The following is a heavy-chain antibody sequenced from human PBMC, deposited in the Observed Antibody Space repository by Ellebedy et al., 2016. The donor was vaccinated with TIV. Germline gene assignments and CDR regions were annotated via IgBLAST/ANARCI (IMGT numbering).Heavy chain of an antibody. CDR3: ARDVTGIRGFGY. Sequence: GESLKISCAASGFTFSHYYMNWIRQAPGKGLEWLSYISDSGSAILYADSVGGRFTISRDNAKNSLYLEMNNLRADDPAVYYCARDVTGIRGFGYWGQGTLVTVS. V-gene: IGHV3-11*01. J-gene: IGHJ4*02. CDR2: ISDSGSAI. D-gene: IGHD7-27*01. CDR1: GFTFSHYY.